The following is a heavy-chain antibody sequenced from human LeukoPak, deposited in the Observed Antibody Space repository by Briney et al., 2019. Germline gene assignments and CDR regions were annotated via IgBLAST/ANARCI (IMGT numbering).Heavy chain of an antibody. V-gene: IGHV4-59*13. CDR1: SDSINSYY. D-gene: IGHD2-2*01. CDR3: ARGSSSYYHHFDY. J-gene: IGHJ4*02. Sequence: SETLSLTCTVSSDSINSYYWNWIRKSPVRGLEWLGSINYSGSTSYNPSFRGRVTISVDTSMNQFSLRLSSVTAADTAVYYCARGSSSYYHHFDYWGQGTLVTVSS. CDR2: INYSGST.